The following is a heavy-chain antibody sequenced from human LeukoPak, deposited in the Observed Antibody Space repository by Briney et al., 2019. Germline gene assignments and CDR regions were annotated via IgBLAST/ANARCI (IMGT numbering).Heavy chain of an antibody. J-gene: IGHJ4*02. CDR1: GGSISSGGYS. D-gene: IGHD3-10*01. V-gene: IGHV4-30-2*01. CDR3: ARGSGNYFDY. CDR2: IYHSGST. Sequence: SETLSLPCAVSGGSISSGGYSWSWIRQPPGKGLECIGYIYHSGSTYYNPSLKSRVTISVDRSKNQFSLKLSSVTAADTAVYYCARGSGNYFDYWGQGTLVTVSS.